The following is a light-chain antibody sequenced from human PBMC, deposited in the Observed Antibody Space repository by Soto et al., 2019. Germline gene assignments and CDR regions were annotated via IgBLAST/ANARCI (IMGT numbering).Light chain of an antibody. CDR2: KAS. CDR1: QSISNW. Sequence: DIQMTRSPSTLSASVGDRVTLTCRASQSISNWLAWYQQKPGKPPKILIYKASSLESGVPSRCSGSGSGTDFTLTISSLQPDDFATYYCQKYNSYSRTFGQGTKVEI. CDR3: QKYNSYSRT. J-gene: IGKJ2*01. V-gene: IGKV1-5*03.